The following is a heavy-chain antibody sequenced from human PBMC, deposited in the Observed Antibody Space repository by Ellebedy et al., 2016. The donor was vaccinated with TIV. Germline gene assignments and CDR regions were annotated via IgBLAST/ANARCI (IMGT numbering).Heavy chain of an antibody. V-gene: IGHV1-3*01. Sequence: AASVKVSCKASGYTFTTFAIHWVRQAPGQSPEWMGWINVADANTKYEQKFQGRLTFTRDTSANTVYMHFNSLRPEDSGVYYCARDALGYCSGGSCTNSWFDPWGQGTLVTVSS. CDR2: INVADANT. CDR3: ARDALGYCSGGSCTNSWFDP. D-gene: IGHD2-15*01. J-gene: IGHJ5*02. CDR1: GYTFTTFA.